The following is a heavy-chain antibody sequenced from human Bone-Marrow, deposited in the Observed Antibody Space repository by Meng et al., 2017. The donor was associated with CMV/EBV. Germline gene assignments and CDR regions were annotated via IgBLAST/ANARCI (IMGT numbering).Heavy chain of an antibody. D-gene: IGHD3-10*01. CDR3: ARDRSMVRGGYNWLDP. CDR2: ISSSGSTI. Sequence: GESLKISCAASGFTFSDYYMSWIRQAPGKGLEWVSYISSSGSTIYYADSVKGRFTISRDNAKNSLYLQMNSLRAEDTAVYYCARDRSMVRGGYNWLDPWGQGTLVTVSS. CDR1: GFTFSDYY. J-gene: IGHJ5*02. V-gene: IGHV3-11*04.